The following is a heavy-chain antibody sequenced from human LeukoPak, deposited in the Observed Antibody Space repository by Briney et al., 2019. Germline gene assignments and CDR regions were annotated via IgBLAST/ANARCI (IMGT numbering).Heavy chain of an antibody. CDR1: GFTFSSYS. CDR2: INSDGINT. D-gene: IGHD3-22*01. J-gene: IGHJ5*02. Sequence: PGGSLRLSCAASGFTFSSYSMNWVRQAPGKGLEWVSRINSDGINTSYADSVKGRFTISRDNAKNTLNLQMNSLRAEDTAVYYCARDLGQYYDTSDNWFDPWGQGTLVTVSS. V-gene: IGHV3-74*01. CDR3: ARDLGQYYDTSDNWFDP.